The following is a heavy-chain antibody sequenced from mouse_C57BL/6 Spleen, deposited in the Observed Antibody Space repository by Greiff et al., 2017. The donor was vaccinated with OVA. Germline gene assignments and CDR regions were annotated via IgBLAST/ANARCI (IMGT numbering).Heavy chain of an antibody. V-gene: IGHV1-81*01. Sequence: QVQLQQSGAELARPGASVKLSCKASGYTFTSYGISWVKQRTGQGLEWIGEIYPRSGNTYYNEKFKGKATLTADKSSSTAYMELRSLTTWDSAVYVCAKAIGQRYFDYWGQGTTLTVSS. CDR2: IYPRSGNT. CDR3: AKAIGQRYFDY. CDR1: GYTFTSYG. J-gene: IGHJ2*01.